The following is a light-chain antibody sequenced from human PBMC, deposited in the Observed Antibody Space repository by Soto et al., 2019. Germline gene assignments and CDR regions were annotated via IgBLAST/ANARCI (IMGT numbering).Light chain of an antibody. CDR1: QSVSSSY. CDR2: GAS. CDR3: QQYDTSPRT. J-gene: IGKJ1*01. V-gene: IGKV3-20*01. Sequence: EIVLTQSPGTLSLSPGERATLSCRASQSVSSSYLAWYQQKPGQSPRLLIFGASSRATGTPDRFSGSGSGTDFTLTISRLEPQDFAEHYCQQYDTSPRTFGQGTTVEIK.